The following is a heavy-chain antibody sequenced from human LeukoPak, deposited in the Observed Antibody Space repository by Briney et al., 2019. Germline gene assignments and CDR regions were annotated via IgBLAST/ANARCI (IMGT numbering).Heavy chain of an antibody. V-gene: IGHV1-18*01. CDR1: GYTFTSYG. D-gene: IGHD3-22*01. J-gene: IGHJ4*02. Sequence: ASVKVSCKASGYTFTSYGISWVRQAPGQGLEWMRWISAYNGNTNYAQKLQGRVTMTTDTSTSTAYMELRSLRSDDTAVYYCARDRLTPPDSSGYYYVEPYFDYWGQGTLVTVSS. CDR2: ISAYNGNT. CDR3: ARDRLTPPDSSGYYYVEPYFDY.